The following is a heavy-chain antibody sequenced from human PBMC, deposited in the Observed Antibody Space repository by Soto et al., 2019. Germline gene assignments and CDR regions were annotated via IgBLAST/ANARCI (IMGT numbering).Heavy chain of an antibody. CDR2: MNPNSGNT. CDR1: GYTFTSYD. CDR3: ARAPYAYGDYWMDV. D-gene: IGHD3-16*01. V-gene: IGHV1-8*01. J-gene: IGHJ6*02. Sequence: ASVKVSCKASGYTFTSYDINWVRQATGQGLEWMGWMNPNSGNTGYAQKFQGRVTMTRNTSISAAYMELSSLRSEDTAVYYCARAPYAYGDYWMDVWGQGTTVTVSS.